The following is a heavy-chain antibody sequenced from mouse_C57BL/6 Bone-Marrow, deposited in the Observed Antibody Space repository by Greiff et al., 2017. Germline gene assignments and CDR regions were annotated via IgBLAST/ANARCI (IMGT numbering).Heavy chain of an antibody. CDR3: ARGTPYDYDNY. CDR2: IDPSDSYT. CDR1: GYTFTSYW. Sequence: QVQLQQPGAELVKPGASVKLSCKASGYTFTSYWMHWVKQRPGQGLEWIGEIDPSDSYTNYNQKFKGKSTLTVDKSSSTAYMQLSSLTSEDSAVYYCARGTPYDYDNYWGQGTTLTVSS. J-gene: IGHJ2*01. V-gene: IGHV1-69*01. D-gene: IGHD2-4*01.